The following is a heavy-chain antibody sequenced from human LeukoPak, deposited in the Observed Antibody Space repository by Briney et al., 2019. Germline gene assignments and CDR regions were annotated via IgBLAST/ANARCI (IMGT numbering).Heavy chain of an antibody. CDR3: AGQSRLGYCSGGSCYSQPFDP. CDR1: GFTFSNYW. J-gene: IGHJ5*02. V-gene: IGHV3-74*01. D-gene: IGHD2-15*01. CDR2: MSGDGSTT. Sequence: PGGSLRLSCAASGFTFSNYWMNWVRQVPGKGLMWVSRMSGDGSTTNYADSVKGRFTISRDNARNTLYLQMNSLRVEDTALYYCAGQSRLGYCSGGSCYSQPFDPWGQGTLVTVSS.